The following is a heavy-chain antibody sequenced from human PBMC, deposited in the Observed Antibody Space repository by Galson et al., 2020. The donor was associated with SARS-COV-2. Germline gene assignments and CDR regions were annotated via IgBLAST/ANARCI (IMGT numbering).Heavy chain of an antibody. J-gene: IGHJ5*02. CDR3: ARIPIGGQGGS. CDR1: GYTFTGNS. Sequence: GESLKISCKASGYTFTGNSIHWVRQAPGQGLEWMGYINPNSGVTKYAQKFQGRVTMTRDTSISTAYMELSLTSDDTAVYYCARIPIGGQGGSWGQGTLVTVSS. D-gene: IGHD3-3*01. CDR2: INPNSGVT. V-gene: IGHV1-2*02.